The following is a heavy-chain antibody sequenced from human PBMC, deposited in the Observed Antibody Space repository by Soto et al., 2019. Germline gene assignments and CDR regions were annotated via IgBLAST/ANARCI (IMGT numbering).Heavy chain of an antibody. J-gene: IGHJ4*02. CDR2: FDPEDGET. D-gene: IGHD2-2*01. V-gene: IGHV1-24*01. CDR1: GDTLTEIS. Sequence: ASVKVSCKVCGDTLTEISMHWVRQAPGKGLEWMGGFDPEDGETIYAQKFQGRVTMTEDTSTDTAYMELSSLRSEDTAVYYCATVLSRYCSSTSCRQFDYWGQGTLVTVSS. CDR3: ATVLSRYCSSTSCRQFDY.